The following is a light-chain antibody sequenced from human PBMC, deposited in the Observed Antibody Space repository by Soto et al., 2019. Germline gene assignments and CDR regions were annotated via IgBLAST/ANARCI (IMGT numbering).Light chain of an antibody. Sequence: QSVLTQPPSVSGAPGQRVTISCTGSSSNIGAGYPVHWYQQLPGTAPKLLVAGNRPSGVPDRFSVTKSGASASLAITGLQAEDEADYYCQSYDSSLSRRWVFGGGTKHTVL. V-gene: IGLV1-40*01. J-gene: IGLJ3*02. CDR2: G. CDR3: QSYDSSLSRRWV. CDR1: SSNIGAGYP.